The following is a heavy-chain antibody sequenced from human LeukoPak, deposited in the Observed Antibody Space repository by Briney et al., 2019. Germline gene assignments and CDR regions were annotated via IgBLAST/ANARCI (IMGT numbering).Heavy chain of an antibody. CDR3: ARGSSRPIRYLHN. V-gene: IGHV1-8*01. CDR1: GYTFTSYD. D-gene: IGHD3-9*01. Sequence: ASVKVSCRASGYTFTSYDINWVRQATGQGLGWMGWMNPNSGNTGYAQKFQGRVTMTRNTSISTAYMELSSLRSEDTAVYYCARGSSRPIRYLHNSGQGTLVTVSS. J-gene: IGHJ4*02. CDR2: MNPNSGNT.